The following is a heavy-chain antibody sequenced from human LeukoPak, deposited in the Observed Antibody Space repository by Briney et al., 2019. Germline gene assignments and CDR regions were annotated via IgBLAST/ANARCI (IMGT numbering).Heavy chain of an antibody. J-gene: IGHJ1*01. CDR3: ARGLVVPAAPFQH. Sequence: GASVKVSCKASGYTFTGYYMHWVRQAPGQGLEWMGWINPNSGSTNYAQKFQGRVTMTRDTSISTAYMELSRLRSDDTAVYYCARGLVVPAAPFQHWGQGTLVTVSS. CDR2: INPNSGST. D-gene: IGHD2-2*01. CDR1: GYTFTGYY. V-gene: IGHV1-2*02.